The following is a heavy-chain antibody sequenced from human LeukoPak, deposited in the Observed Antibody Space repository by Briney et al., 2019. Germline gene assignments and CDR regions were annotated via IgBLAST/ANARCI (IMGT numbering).Heavy chain of an antibody. D-gene: IGHD3-10*01. CDR2: ISGSGGST. Sequence: GGSLRLSCAASGFTSSSYAMSWVRQAPGKGLEWVSAISGSGGSTYYAHSVKGGFTISRDNSKNTLYLQMNSLRAEDTAVYYCAFSYGSGSYCRFWGQGTLVTVSS. V-gene: IGHV3-23*01. CDR3: AFSYGSGSYCRF. J-gene: IGHJ4*02. CDR1: GFTSSSYA.